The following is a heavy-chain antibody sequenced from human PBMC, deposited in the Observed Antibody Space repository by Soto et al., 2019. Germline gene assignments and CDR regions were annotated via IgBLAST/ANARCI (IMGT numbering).Heavy chain of an antibody. V-gene: IGHV1-24*01. CDR1: GYTLPELS. D-gene: IGHD3-16*01. J-gene: IGHJ5*02. CDR2: FDPEDGET. CDR3: ATLGGLNWFDP. Sequence: GASMKVSRKVSGYTLPELSIHRVRQAPGKGLEWMGGFDPEDGETIYAQKFQGRVTMTEDTSTDTAYMELSSLRSEDTAVYYCATLGGLNWFDPWGQGTLVTSPQ.